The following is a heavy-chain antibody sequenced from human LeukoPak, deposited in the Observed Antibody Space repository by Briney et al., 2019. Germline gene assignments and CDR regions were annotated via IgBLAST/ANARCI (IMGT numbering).Heavy chain of an antibody. J-gene: IGHJ6*03. D-gene: IGHD6-6*01. Sequence: SETLSLTCTVSGGSISSYYWSWIRQPPGKGLEWIGYIHYSGSTNYNPSLKSRVTISVDTSKNQFSLKLSSVTAADTAVYYCARDRWGSSSARSCMDVWGKGTTVTVSS. V-gene: IGHV4-59*01. CDR2: IHYSGST. CDR1: GGSISSYY. CDR3: ARDRWGSSSARSCMDV.